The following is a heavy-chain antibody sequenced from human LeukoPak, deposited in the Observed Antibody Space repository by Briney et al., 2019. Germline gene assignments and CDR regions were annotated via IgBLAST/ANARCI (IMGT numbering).Heavy chain of an antibody. CDR2: ISYDGSNK. CDR1: GFTFSSHA. D-gene: IGHD6-6*01. Sequence: PGGSLRLSCAASGFTFSSHAMHWVRQAPGKGLEWVAVISYDGSNKYYADSVKGRLTISRDNSKNTLYLQMNSLRAEDTAVYYCARDKRVGSSSGFDYWGQGTLVTVSS. V-gene: IGHV3-30*04. J-gene: IGHJ4*02. CDR3: ARDKRVGSSSGFDY.